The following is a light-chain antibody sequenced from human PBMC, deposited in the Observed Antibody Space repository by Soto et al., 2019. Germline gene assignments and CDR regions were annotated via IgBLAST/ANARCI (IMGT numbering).Light chain of an antibody. CDR2: DVS. CDR1: STDIGRYNY. CDR3: CSYTSSSALGF. J-gene: IGLJ2*01. V-gene: IGLV2-14*03. Sequence: QSALAQPASVSGSPGQSITISCSGTSTDIGRYNYVSWYQQHPGKAPKLIIYDVSIRPSGVSNRFSGSKSGNTASLTISGLQAEDEADDYCCSYTSSSALGFFGGGTKVTVL.